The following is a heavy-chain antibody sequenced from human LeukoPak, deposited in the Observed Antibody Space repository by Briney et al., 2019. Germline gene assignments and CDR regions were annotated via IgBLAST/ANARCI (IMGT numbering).Heavy chain of an antibody. J-gene: IGHJ4*02. D-gene: IGHD2-15*01. CDR3: ARDGYCSGGSCYDFDY. CDR1: GFTFSSYA. V-gene: IGHV3-23*01. Sequence: PGGSLRLSCAASGFTFSSYAMSWVRQAPGKGLEWVSAISGSGGSTYYADSVKGRFTISRDNSKNTLYLQMNSLRAEDTAVYYCARDGYCSGGSCYDFDYWGQGTLVTVSS. CDR2: ISGSGGST.